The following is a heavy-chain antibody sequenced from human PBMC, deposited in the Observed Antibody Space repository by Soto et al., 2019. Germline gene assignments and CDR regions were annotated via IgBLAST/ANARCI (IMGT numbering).Heavy chain of an antibody. J-gene: IGHJ4*02. CDR3: ARDDDNDASALDY. Sequence: GGSLRLPCAASGFTFSKYGMHWVRQAPGKGLKWVALIWNDGIRKVYVDSVKGRFTISRDNSKNTLDQQMNNLIDENTAVYYCARDDDNDASALDYWGPGTLVTVSS. CDR1: GFTFSKYG. V-gene: IGHV3-33*01. CDR2: IWNDGIRK.